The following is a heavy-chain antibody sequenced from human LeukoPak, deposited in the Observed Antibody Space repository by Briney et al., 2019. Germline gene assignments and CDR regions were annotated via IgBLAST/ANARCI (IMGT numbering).Heavy chain of an antibody. Sequence: GGSLRLSCAASGFTFSSYAMHWVRQAPGKGLEYVSAISSNGGSTYYANSVKGRFTISRDNSKNTLYLQMGSLRAEDMAVYYRARGYYDSSGSLLYWGQGTLVTVSS. CDR1: GFTFSSYA. CDR2: ISSNGGST. D-gene: IGHD3-22*01. J-gene: IGHJ4*02. V-gene: IGHV3-64*01. CDR3: ARGYYDSSGSLLY.